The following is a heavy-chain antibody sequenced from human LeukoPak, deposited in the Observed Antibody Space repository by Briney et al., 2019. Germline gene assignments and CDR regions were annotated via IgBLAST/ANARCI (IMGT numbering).Heavy chain of an antibody. V-gene: IGHV4-4*07. Sequence: SETLSLTCTDSGGSINSYYWGWVRQPAGKGLEWIGRIYPTGTTNYSPSFKSRLTMSLDTSRNKISWKLRSVTAADTAVYYCGSQGYTASYYFVDYWGQGTLVTVSS. D-gene: IGHD3-10*01. CDR3: GSQGYTASYYFVDY. CDR2: IYPTGTT. CDR1: GGSINSYY. J-gene: IGHJ4*02.